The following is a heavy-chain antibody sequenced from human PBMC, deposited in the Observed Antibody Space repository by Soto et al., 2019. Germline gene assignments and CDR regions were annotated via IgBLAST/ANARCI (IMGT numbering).Heavy chain of an antibody. J-gene: IGHJ4*02. CDR2: ISYDGSNK. CDR1: GFTFSSYG. V-gene: IGHV3-30*18. Sequence: GGSLRLSCAASGFTFSSYGMHWVRQAPGKGLEWVAVISYDGSNKYYADSVKGRFTISRDNSKNTLYLQMNSLRAEDTAVYYCAKESNGVYWGQGTLVTVSS. CDR3: AKESNGVY. D-gene: IGHD4-4*01.